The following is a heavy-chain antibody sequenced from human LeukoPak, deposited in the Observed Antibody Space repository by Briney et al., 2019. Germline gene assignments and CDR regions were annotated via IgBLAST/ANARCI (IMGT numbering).Heavy chain of an antibody. D-gene: IGHD3-10*01. CDR3: AKSSRGAFDI. CDR1: GFSISIYA. J-gene: IGHJ3*02. CDR2: ITSSGGTT. Sequence: GGSLRLSXAASGFSISIYAMTWVRQVPGKGLEWVSAITSSGGTTKYADSVKGRFTISRNNSKNTLYLQMNSLRAEDTAVYYCAKSSRGAFDIWGQGTMVTVSS. V-gene: IGHV3-23*01.